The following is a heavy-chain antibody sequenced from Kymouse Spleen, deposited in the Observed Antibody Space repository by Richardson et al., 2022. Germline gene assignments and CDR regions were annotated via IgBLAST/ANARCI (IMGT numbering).Heavy chain of an antibody. CDR3: ARGWNSDYYYGMDV. Sequence: QVQLQQWGAGLLKPSETLSLTCAVYGGSFSGYYWSWIRQPPGKGLEWIGEINHSGSTNYNPSLKSRVTISVDTSKNQFSLKLSSVTAADTAVYYCARGWNSDYYYGMDVWGQGTTVTVSS. CDR2: INHSGST. D-gene: IGHD1-7*01. CDR1: GGSFSGYY. V-gene: IGHV4-34*01. J-gene: IGHJ6*02.